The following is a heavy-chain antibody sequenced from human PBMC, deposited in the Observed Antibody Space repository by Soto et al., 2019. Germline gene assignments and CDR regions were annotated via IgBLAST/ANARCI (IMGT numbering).Heavy chain of an antibody. V-gene: IGHV3-23*01. CDR3: SIFQSGEYYYGMDV. D-gene: IGHD7-27*01. J-gene: IGHJ6*02. Sequence: PGGSLRLSCAASGFTFSSYAMSRVRQAPGKGLEWVSAISGSGGSTYYADSVKGRFTISRDNSKNTLYLQMNSLRAEDTAVYYCSIFQSGEYYYGMDVWGQGTTVTVSS. CDR2: ISGSGGST. CDR1: GFTFSSYA.